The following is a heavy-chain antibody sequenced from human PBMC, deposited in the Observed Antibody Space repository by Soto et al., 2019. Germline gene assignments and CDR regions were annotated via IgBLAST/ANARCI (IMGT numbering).Heavy chain of an antibody. CDR3: AKDLVVVAAGAFDI. V-gene: IGHV3-11*01. Sequence: QVQLVESGGDSVKPGESLRVSCAASGFSFGDHYMTWIRQAPGKGLEWLSYISGSGGSTYYADSVKGRFTISRDNSKNTLYLQMNSLRAEDTAVYYCAKDLVVVAAGAFDIWGQGTMVTVSS. CDR2: ISGSGGST. J-gene: IGHJ3*02. D-gene: IGHD2-15*01. CDR1: GFSFGDHY.